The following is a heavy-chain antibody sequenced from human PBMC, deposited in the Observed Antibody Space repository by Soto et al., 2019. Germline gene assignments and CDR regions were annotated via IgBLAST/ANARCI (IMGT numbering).Heavy chain of an antibody. D-gene: IGHD6-19*01. Sequence: QVQLVQSGAEVKKPGASVKVSCKASGYIFTSHGISWVRQAPGQGLEWMGRISTYNGNTKYAQKLQGRVTMTTDTSASIAYIELRSLRSDDTAVYYCARDNGQWLVSDWVQGTLVTVSS. J-gene: IGHJ1*01. V-gene: IGHV1-18*01. CDR2: ISTYNGNT. CDR1: GYIFTSHG. CDR3: ARDNGQWLVSD.